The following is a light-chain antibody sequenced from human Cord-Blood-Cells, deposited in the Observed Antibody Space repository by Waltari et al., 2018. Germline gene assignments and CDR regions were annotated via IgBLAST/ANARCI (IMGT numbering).Light chain of an antibody. CDR1: ALPKQY. CDR3: QSADSSGTYNWV. V-gene: IGLV3-25*03. CDR2: KDS. J-gene: IGLJ3*02. Sequence: SYELTQPPSVSVSPGQTARITCSGDALPKQYAYWYQQKPGQAPVLVIYKDSERPSGIPERFSGSSSGTTVTLTISGVRAEDEADYYCQSADSSGTYNWVFGGGTKLTVL.